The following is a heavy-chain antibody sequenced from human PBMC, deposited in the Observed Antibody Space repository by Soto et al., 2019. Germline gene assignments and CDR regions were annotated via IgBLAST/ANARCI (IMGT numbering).Heavy chain of an antibody. CDR1: ACTFPHYA. J-gene: IGHJ5*02. CDR2: IIPVLATT. Sequence: SVKVSCKASACTFPHYALSGVRQAPGQGLEWMGGIIPVLATTTYAQKFQGRVSISADESTSTAYIELSSLNSEDTAVYYCACNWGNSLRNWLAPWGQGTLVTVSS. D-gene: IGHD7-27*01. V-gene: IGHV1-69*13. CDR3: ACNWGNSLRNWLAP.